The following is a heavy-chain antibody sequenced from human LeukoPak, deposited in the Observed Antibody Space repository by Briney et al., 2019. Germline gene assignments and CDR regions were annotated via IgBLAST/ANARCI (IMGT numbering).Heavy chain of an antibody. CDR2: IYTSGST. CDR3: ARDLDSSGYYSTYDAFDI. J-gene: IGHJ3*02. CDR1: GGSISSGSYY. Sequence: SETLSLTCTVSGGSISSGSYYWSWIRQPAGKGLEWIGRIYTSGSTNYNPSLKSRVTISVDTSKNQFSLKLGSVTAADTAVYYCARDLDSSGYYSTYDAFDIWGQGTMVTVSS. D-gene: IGHD3-22*01. V-gene: IGHV4-61*02.